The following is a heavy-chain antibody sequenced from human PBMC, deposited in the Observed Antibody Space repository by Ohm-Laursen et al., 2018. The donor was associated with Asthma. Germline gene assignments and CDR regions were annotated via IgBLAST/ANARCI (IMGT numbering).Heavy chain of an antibody. V-gene: IGHV1-18*01. J-gene: IGHJ4*02. CDR3: AREWDYSGHFDY. D-gene: IGHD5-12*01. CDR2: IGASTGNT. Sequence: VASVKVSCKVSGYTFTSYGITWVRQAPGQGPEWMGWIGASTGNTNYAQKFQGRVTMTRDTSTTTAYLELWSLTPEDTAVYYCAREWDYSGHFDYWGQGTLVTVSS. CDR1: GYTFTSYG.